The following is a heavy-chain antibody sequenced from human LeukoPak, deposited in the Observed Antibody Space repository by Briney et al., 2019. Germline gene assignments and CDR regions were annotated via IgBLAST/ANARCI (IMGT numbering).Heavy chain of an antibody. V-gene: IGHV3-23*01. Sequence: GGALRLSCAASGFTFSSYAMSWVRQAPGKGLEWVSAIRDSGSSTHYADSVKGRFTTSRDNSKNTLFLQMNSLRAEDTAIYYCAKYGPQDSGSSHFDYWGQGALVAVSS. CDR1: GFTFSSYA. CDR2: IRDSGSST. J-gene: IGHJ4*02. CDR3: AKYGPQDSGSSHFDY. D-gene: IGHD1-26*01.